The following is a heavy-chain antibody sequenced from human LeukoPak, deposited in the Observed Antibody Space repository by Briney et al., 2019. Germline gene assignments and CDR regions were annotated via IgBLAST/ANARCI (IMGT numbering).Heavy chain of an antibody. CDR1: GFTFSNFW. Sequence: GGSLRLSCTASGFTFSNFWMGWVRQAPGKGLEWVANIKQDGSEKNYVDSVKGRFTISRDNAKNSLYLQMNSLRAEDTAVYYCASGLELDYWGQGTLVTVSS. J-gene: IGHJ4*02. V-gene: IGHV3-7*03. CDR2: IKQDGSEK. CDR3: ASGLELDY.